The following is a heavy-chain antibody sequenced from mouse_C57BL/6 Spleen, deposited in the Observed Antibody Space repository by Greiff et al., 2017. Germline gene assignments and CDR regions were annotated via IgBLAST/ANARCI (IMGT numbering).Heavy chain of an antibody. V-gene: IGHV5-17*01. CDR1: GFTFSDYG. Sequence: EVKVEESGGGLVKPGGSLKLSCAASGFTFSDYGMHWVRQAPEKGLEWVAYISSGSSTIYYADTVKGRFTISRDNAKNTLFLQMTSLRSEDTAMYYCATAGTHYAMDYWGQGTSVTVSS. J-gene: IGHJ4*01. D-gene: IGHD4-1*01. CDR2: ISSGSSTI. CDR3: ATAGTHYAMDY.